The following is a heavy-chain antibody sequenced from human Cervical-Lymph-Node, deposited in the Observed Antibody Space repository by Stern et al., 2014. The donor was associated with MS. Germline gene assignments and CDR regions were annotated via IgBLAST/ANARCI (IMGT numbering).Heavy chain of an antibody. Sequence: QDQLVQSGAEVQKPGASVKVSCKASGYTFIAYQIHWVRQAPGQGLEWMGWIKPNSGGTKLSQKFQGRVTMSRDTSISTVYMEVSGLRSDDTAVYYCARGGFDYDYWIDYWGQGTLVTVSS. CDR2: IKPNSGGT. D-gene: IGHD4/OR15-4a*01. CDR3: ARGGFDYDYWIDY. CDR1: GYTFIAYQ. J-gene: IGHJ4*02. V-gene: IGHV1-2*02.